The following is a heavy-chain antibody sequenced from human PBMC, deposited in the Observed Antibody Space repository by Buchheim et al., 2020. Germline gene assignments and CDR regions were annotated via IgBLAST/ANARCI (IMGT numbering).Heavy chain of an antibody. CDR2: INHSGST. J-gene: IGHJ6*02. V-gene: IGHV4-34*01. D-gene: IGHD6-19*01. Sequence: QVQLQQWGAGLLKPSETLSLTCAVYGGSFSGYYWSWIRQPPGKGLEWIGEINHSGSTNYNPSLKSRVTISVDTSKNQFSLKLSSVTAADTAVYYCARGYRIAVAGTSRRRYGMDVWGQGTT. CDR3: ARGYRIAVAGTSRRRYGMDV. CDR1: GGSFSGYY.